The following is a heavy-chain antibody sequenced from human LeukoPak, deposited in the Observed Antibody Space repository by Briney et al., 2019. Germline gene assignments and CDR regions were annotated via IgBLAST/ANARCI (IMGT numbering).Heavy chain of an antibody. CDR3: AKGRGYNYGYVFGYFDY. J-gene: IGHJ4*02. Sequence: GASVKVSCKVSGYTLTELSMHWVRQAPGKGLEWMGGFDPEDGETIYAQKFQGRVTMTEDTSTDTAYMELSSLRAEDTALYYCAKGRGYNYGYVFGYFDYWGQGTLVTVSS. D-gene: IGHD5-18*01. CDR2: FDPEDGET. V-gene: IGHV1-24*01. CDR1: GYTLTELS.